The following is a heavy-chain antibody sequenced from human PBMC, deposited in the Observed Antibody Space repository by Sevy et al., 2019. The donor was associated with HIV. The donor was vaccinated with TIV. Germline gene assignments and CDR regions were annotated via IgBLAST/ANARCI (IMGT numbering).Heavy chain of an antibody. CDR1: GYSFTSYW. J-gene: IGHJ4*02. CDR3: ARHLPNCSGGSCYFDY. CDR2: IYPGDSDT. Sequence: GESLKISCKGSGYSFTSYWIGWVRQMSGKGLEWMGIIYPGDSDTRYSRSFQGQVTISADKSISTAYLQWSSLKASDTAMYYCARHLPNCSGGSCYFDYWGQGTLVTVSS. D-gene: IGHD2-15*01. V-gene: IGHV5-51*01.